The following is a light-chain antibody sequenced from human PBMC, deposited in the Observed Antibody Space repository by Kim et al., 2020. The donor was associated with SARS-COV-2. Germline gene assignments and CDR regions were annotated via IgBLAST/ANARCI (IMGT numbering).Light chain of an antibody. CDR2: QDS. CDR1: KLGDKY. V-gene: IGLV3-1*01. CDR3: QAWDSTNVV. J-gene: IGLJ2*01. Sequence: SLPQGQTASITCSGDKLGDKYACCYQQKPGQSPVLVIYQDSKRPSGIPERFSGSNSGNTATLTISGTQAMDEADYYCQAWDSTNVVFGGGTQLTVL.